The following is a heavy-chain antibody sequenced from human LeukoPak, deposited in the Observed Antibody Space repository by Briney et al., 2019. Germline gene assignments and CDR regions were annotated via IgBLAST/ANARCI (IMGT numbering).Heavy chain of an antibody. Sequence: GGSLRLSCAASGFTFSNHAMNWVRQTPGKVLEWVSSIGGNGVSTYYADSVKGRSTISRDNSKDTLYLQRNSLSAEDTAVYYCARCTKYTTGWCNWFDPWGQGTLVTVSS. J-gene: IGHJ5*02. CDR2: IGGNGVST. D-gene: IGHD6-19*01. V-gene: IGHV3-23*01. CDR3: ARCTKYTTGWCNWFDP. CDR1: GFTFSNHA.